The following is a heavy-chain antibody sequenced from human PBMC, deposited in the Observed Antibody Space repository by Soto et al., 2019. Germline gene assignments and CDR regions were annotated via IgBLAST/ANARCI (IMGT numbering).Heavy chain of an antibody. Sequence: QVQLVESGGGVVQPGMSLRLSCAASGYTFIRYGMHWVRQAPGKGLEWVEVIWYDGSNKYYADSVKGRFTISRDNSKNTVFLQMDSLRVEDTALYYCARDGSGGAWGWFDPWGQGTLVSVSS. CDR2: IWYDGSNK. D-gene: IGHD3-10*01. CDR3: ARDGSGGAWGWFDP. J-gene: IGHJ5*02. V-gene: IGHV3-33*01. CDR1: GYTFIRYG.